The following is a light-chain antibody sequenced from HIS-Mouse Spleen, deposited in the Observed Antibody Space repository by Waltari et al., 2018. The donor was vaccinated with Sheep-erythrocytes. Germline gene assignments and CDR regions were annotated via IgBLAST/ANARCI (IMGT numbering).Light chain of an antibody. J-gene: IGLJ1*01. CDR2: KDS. CDR1: ALPKQY. CDR3: QSADSSGTYV. V-gene: IGLV3-25*03. Sequence: SYELTQPPSVSVSPGQTARITCSGDALPKQYAYWYQQKPGQAPGVVLYKDSERPSGIPELFSGSSSGTTVTLTISGVQAEDEADYYCQSADSSGTYVFGTGTKVTVL.